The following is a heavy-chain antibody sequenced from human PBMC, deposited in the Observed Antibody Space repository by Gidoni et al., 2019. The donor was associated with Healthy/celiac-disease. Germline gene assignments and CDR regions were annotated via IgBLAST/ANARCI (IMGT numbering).Heavy chain of an antibody. CDR1: GFTFSSYG. CDR2: ISYDGSNK. D-gene: IGHD3-10*01. CDR3: AKGPYYGSGSPSLDY. V-gene: IGHV3-30*18. J-gene: IGHJ4*02. Sequence: QVQLVESGGGVVQPGRSLLLSCAASGFTFSSYGMHWVRQAPGKGLEWVAVISYDGSNKYYADSVKGRFTISRDNSKNTLYLQMNSLRAEDTAVYYCAKGPYYGSGSPSLDYWGQGTLVTVSS.